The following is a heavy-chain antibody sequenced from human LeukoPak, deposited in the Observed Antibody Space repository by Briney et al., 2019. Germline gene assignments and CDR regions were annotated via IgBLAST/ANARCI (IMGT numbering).Heavy chain of an antibody. CDR2: ISAYNGNT. J-gene: IGHJ4*02. CDR1: GYTFTSYG. CDR3: ARVRSYDSSGYPLDY. Sequence: ASVKVSCKASGYTFTSYGINWVRQATGQGLEWMGWISAYNGNTNYAQKLQGRVTMTTDTSTSTAYMELRSLRSDDTAVYYCARVRSYDSSGYPLDYWGQGTLVTVSS. D-gene: IGHD3-22*01. V-gene: IGHV1-18*01.